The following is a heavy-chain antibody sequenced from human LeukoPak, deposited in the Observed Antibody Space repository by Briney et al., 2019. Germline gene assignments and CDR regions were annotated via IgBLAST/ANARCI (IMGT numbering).Heavy chain of an antibody. CDR2: IYPGDSDT. CDR3: ARHRGDYYYYMDV. J-gene: IGHJ6*03. V-gene: IGHV5-51*01. D-gene: IGHD4-17*01. Sequence: GVSLKISCKGSGYSFTSYWIGWVRQMPGKGLEWMGIIYPGDSDTRYSPSFQGQVTISADKSISTAYLQWSSLKASDTAMYYCARHRGDYYYYMDVWGKGTTVTVSS. CDR1: GYSFTSYW.